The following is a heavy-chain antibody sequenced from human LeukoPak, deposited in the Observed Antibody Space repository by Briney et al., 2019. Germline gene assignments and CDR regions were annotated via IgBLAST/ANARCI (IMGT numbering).Heavy chain of an antibody. CDR3: AKDWIQLWLIDY. D-gene: IGHD5-18*01. CDR2: INWNGGST. CDR1: GFTFDDYG. V-gene: IGHV3-20*04. Sequence: PGGSLRLSCAASGFTFDDYGMSWVRQAPGKGLEWVSGINWNGGSTGYADSVKGRFTISRDNSKNTLYLQMNSLRAEDTAVYYCAKDWIQLWLIDYWGQGTLVTVSS. J-gene: IGHJ4*02.